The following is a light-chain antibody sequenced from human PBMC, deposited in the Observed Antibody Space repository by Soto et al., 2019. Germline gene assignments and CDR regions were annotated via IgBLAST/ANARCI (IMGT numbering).Light chain of an antibody. Sequence: EIVMTQSPATLSVSPGERATLSCRASQNIYSNVAWYQQKPGQAPRLLIYDASNRATGIPARFSGSGSGTDYTLTISSLQPEDFATYYCQQSYNTPQTFGQGTKGDIK. J-gene: IGKJ1*01. CDR2: DAS. V-gene: IGKV3D-15*01. CDR3: QQSYNTPQT. CDR1: QNIYSN.